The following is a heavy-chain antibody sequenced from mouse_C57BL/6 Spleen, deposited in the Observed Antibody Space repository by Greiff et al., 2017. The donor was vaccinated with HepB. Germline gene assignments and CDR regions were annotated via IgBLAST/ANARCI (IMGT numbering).Heavy chain of an antibody. D-gene: IGHD2-4*01. CDR2: IYPGDGDT. CDR3: IYYDYDDYAMDY. CDR1: GYAFSSSW. Sequence: VQLQQSGPELVKPGASVKISCKASGYAFSSSWMNWVKQRPGKGLEWIGRIYPGDGDTNYNGKFKGKATLTAEKSSSTAYMQLSSLTSEDSAVYFCIYYDYDDYAMDYWGQGTSVTVSS. J-gene: IGHJ4*01. V-gene: IGHV1-82*01.